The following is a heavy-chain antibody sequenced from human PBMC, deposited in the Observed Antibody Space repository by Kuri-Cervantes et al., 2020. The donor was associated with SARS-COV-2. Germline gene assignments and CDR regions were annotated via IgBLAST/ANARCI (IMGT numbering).Heavy chain of an antibody. CDR1: GFTFSSYA. J-gene: IGHJ4*02. Sequence: GGSLRLSCAASGFTFSSYAMHWVRQAPGKGLEWVAVISYDGSNKYYADSVKGRFTISRDNSKNTLYLQMNSLRAEDTAVYYCAKDRLHYDILTALDYWGQGTLVTVSS. D-gene: IGHD3-9*01. V-gene: IGHV3-30-3*01. CDR3: AKDRLHYDILTALDY. CDR2: ISYDGSNK.